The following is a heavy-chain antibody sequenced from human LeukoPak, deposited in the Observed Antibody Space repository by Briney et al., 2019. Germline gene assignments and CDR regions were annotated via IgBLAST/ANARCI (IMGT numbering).Heavy chain of an antibody. Sequence: PGGSLRLSCAASGFTFSSYSMNWVRQASGKGLEWVSSISSSSSYIYYADSVKGRFTISRDNTKNSLYLQMNSLRAEDTAVYYCARGYCSSTSCLDYWGQGTLVTVSS. CDR1: GFTFSSYS. CDR2: ISSSSSYI. J-gene: IGHJ4*02. CDR3: ARGYCSSTSCLDY. V-gene: IGHV3-21*01. D-gene: IGHD2-2*01.